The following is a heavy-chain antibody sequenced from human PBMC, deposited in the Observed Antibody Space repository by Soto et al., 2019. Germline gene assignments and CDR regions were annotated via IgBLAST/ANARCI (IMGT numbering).Heavy chain of an antibody. CDR1: GYSFSTSW. V-gene: IGHV5-51*01. D-gene: IGHD2-21*01. J-gene: IGHJ4*02. CDR3: ARTTIAGIRGYFDY. Sequence: GESLKISCQGSGYSFSTSWIGWGRQMPGKGLEWMGIIYPGDSDTRYSPPFQGQVTISADKSISNAFLPWSSLKASDIATYYCARTTIAGIRGYFDYWGQGTLVTVSS. CDR2: IYPGDSDT.